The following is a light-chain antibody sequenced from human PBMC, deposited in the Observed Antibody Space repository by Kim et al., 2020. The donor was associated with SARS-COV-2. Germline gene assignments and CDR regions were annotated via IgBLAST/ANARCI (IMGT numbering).Light chain of an antibody. CDR1: QSISNY. V-gene: IGKV1-39*01. J-gene: IGKJ1*01. Sequence: DIQMTQSPSSLSASVGDRVTITCQASQSISNYLNWYQQKPGKAPKLLIYAASSLQSGVPSRFSGSGSGTDFTLTISSLQPEDFATYYCQQNYSTPWTFGQGTKVDIK. CDR3: QQNYSTPWT. CDR2: AAS.